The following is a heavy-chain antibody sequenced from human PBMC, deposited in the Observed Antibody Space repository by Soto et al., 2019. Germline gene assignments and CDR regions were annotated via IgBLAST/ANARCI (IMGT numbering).Heavy chain of an antibody. CDR3: ATGGCSSTSCYESYYYGSGSYDPFNY. V-gene: IGHV3-23*01. Sequence: GGSLRLSCAASGFTFSNYAMSWVRQAPGKGLEWVSAISGSGGSAYYADSVKGRFTISRDNSKNTLYLQINSLRAEDTAVYYCATGGCSSTSCYESYYYGSGSYDPFNYWGQGTLVTVSS. D-gene: IGHD2-2*01. CDR1: GFTFSNYA. CDR2: ISGSGGSA. J-gene: IGHJ4*02.